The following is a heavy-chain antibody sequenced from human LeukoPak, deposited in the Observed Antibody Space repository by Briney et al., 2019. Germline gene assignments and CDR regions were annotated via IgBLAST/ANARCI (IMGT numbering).Heavy chain of an antibody. CDR1: GFTFSSYG. Sequence: PGGSLRLSCAASGFTFSSYGMHWVRQAPGKGLEWVAVIWYDGSNKYYVDSVKGRFTISRDNSKNTLYLQVNSLRAEDTAVYYCARDLGGGNSWGYFDYWGQGTLVTVSS. CDR3: ARDLGGGNSWGYFDY. CDR2: IWYDGSNK. J-gene: IGHJ4*02. D-gene: IGHD4-23*01. V-gene: IGHV3-33*01.